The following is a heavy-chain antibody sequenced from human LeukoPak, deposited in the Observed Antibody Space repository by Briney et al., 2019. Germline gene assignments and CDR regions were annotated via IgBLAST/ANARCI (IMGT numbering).Heavy chain of an antibody. CDR2: ISGSGGST. D-gene: IGHD3-9*01. Sequence: GGSLRLSCTDSGFTFSSYWMSWVRQAPGKGLEWVSAISGSGGSTYYADSVKGRFTISRDNSKNTLYLQMNSLRAEDTAVYYCARDHYDILTGYVIYYGMDVWGQGTTVTVSS. J-gene: IGHJ6*02. CDR1: GFTFSSYW. V-gene: IGHV3-23*01. CDR3: ARDHYDILTGYVIYYGMDV.